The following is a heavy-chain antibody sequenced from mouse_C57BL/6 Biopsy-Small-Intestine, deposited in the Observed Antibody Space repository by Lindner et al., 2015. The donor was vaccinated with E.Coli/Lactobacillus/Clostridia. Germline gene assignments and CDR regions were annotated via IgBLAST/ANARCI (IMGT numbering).Heavy chain of an antibody. V-gene: IGHV1-22*01. D-gene: IGHD6-1*01. CDR2: INPNNGGT. Sequence: VQLQESGAELVRPGTSVKMSCKASGYTFTNYWIGWAKQRPGHGLEWIGDINPNNGGTSYNQKFKGKATLTVNKSSSTAYMELRSLTSEDSAVYYCATGPLYAMDYWGQGTSVTVSS. CDR1: GYTFTNYW. CDR3: ATGPLYAMDY. J-gene: IGHJ4*01.